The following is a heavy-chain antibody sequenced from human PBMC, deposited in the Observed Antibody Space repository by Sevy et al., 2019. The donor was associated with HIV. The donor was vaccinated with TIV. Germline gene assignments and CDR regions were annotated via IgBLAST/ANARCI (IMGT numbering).Heavy chain of an antibody. CDR2: ISYDVNNK. V-gene: IGHV3-30*18. Sequence: GGSLRLSCAASGFHFYNYGMHWVRQAPGKGLEWVSFISYDVNNKYYADSVKGRFTISRDNSKNTLYLQMNSLTAEDTAVYYCAKGALGTLGYCSGGNCYSLNYWGQGTLVTVSS. D-gene: IGHD2-15*01. CDR3: AKGALGTLGYCSGGNCYSLNY. CDR1: GFHFYNYG. J-gene: IGHJ4*02.